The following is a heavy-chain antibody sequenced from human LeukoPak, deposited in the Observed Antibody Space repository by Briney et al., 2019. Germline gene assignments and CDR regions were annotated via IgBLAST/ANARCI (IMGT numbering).Heavy chain of an antibody. CDR1: GFTFRNYA. CDR3: ARNAADCTTSACYDS. V-gene: IGHV3-23*01. J-gene: IGHJ4*02. Sequence: RGSLRRSRAASGFTFRNYAMTWVRQAPGKGLEWVSVVTGNGDTTYYADSLKGRFTISRDNSRNTLYLQMNSLRAEDTAVYHCARNAADCTTSACYDSWGQGTLVTVSS. D-gene: IGHD2-8*01. CDR2: VTGNGDTT.